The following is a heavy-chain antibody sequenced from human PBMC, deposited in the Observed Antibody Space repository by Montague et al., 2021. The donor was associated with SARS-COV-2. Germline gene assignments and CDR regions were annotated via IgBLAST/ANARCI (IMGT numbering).Heavy chain of an antibody. V-gene: IGHV4-39*01. CDR3: ARGHQGVAMIVVVMIGAEYYFDY. J-gene: IGHJ4*02. Sequence: SETLSLTCTVSGGSISSSSYYWGWIRQPPGKGLEWIGSIYYSGSTYYNPSLKSRVTISVDTSKNQFSLKLKSVTAADTANYYCARGHQGVAMIVVVMIGAEYYFDYWGQGSLVTVSS. CDR2: IYYSGST. D-gene: IGHD3-22*01. CDR1: GGSISSSSYY.